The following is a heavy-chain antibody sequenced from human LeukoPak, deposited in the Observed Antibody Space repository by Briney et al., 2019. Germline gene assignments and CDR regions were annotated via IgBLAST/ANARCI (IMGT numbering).Heavy chain of an antibody. D-gene: IGHD3-22*01. J-gene: IGHJ4*02. CDR3: ANHYDSSGYYYY. CDR1: GFTFSSYG. V-gene: IGHV3-30*02. CDR2: IRYDGSNK. Sequence: GGSLRLSCAASGFTFSSYGMHWVRQAPGKGLEWVAFIRYDGSNKYYADSVKGRFTISRDNSKNTLYLQMNSLRAEDTAVYYCANHYDSSGYYYYWGQGTLVTVSS.